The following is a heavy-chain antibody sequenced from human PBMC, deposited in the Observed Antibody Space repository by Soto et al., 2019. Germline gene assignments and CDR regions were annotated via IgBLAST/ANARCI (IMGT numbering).Heavy chain of an antibody. V-gene: IGHV4-31*03. CDR1: GGSLSSGGYY. CDR3: ARDRDTYYYGSGSYYSPSYYMDV. Sequence: SETLSLTCTVSGGSLSSGGYYWSWIRQHPGKGLEWIGYIYYSGSTYYNPSLKSRVTISVDTSKNQFSLKLSSVTAADTAVYYCARDRDTYYYGSGSYYSPSYYMDVWGKGTTVTVS. CDR2: IYYSGST. D-gene: IGHD3-10*01. J-gene: IGHJ6*03.